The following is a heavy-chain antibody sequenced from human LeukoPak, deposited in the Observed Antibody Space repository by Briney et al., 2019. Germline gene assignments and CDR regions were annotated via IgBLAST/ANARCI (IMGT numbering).Heavy chain of an antibody. CDR2: ISYDGSNK. D-gene: IGHD3-10*01. CDR3: AKGLAYYDSGESYYYGMDV. Sequence: PGRSLRLSCAASGFTFSSHGMHWGRQAPGKGLEWGAVISYDGSNKYADSVKGRFTISRDISKNTLYLQMNSLRAEDTAVYYCAKGLAYYDSGESYYYGMDVWGQGTTVTVSS. CDR1: GFTFSSHG. V-gene: IGHV3-30*18. J-gene: IGHJ6*02.